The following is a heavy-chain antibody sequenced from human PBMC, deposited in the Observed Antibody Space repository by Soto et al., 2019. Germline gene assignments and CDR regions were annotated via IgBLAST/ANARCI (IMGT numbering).Heavy chain of an antibody. CDR3: ARGLWSGYYSEYYFDY. J-gene: IGHJ4*02. V-gene: IGHV4-59*01. D-gene: IGHD3-3*01. CDR2: IYYNGRT. CDR1: GGSISSYY. Sequence: QVQLQESGPGLVKPSETLSLTCTVSGGSISSYYWSWIRQPPGKGLEWIGYIYYNGRTIYNPSLKSRVTMSVDTSNNQFSLKLTSVTAADTAIYYCARGLWSGYYSEYYFDYWGQGILVTVSS.